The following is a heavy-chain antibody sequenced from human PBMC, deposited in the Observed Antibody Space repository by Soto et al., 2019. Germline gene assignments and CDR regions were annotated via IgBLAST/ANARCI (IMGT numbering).Heavy chain of an antibody. CDR2: MNPGSGDT. J-gene: IGHJ5*02. D-gene: IGHD3-16*01. V-gene: IGHV1-8*01. CDR1: GYSFTNND. Sequence: ASVKVSCKASGYSFTNNDVSWVRQATGQGLEWMGWMNPGSGDTGYAQKFQGRVTMTRDIPIATAYMELSSLRSDDTAIYYCARMATFGSLNWFDPWGQGTLVTVSS. CDR3: ARMATFGSLNWFDP.